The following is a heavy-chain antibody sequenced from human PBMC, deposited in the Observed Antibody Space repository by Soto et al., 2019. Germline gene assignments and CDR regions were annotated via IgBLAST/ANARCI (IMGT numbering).Heavy chain of an antibody. D-gene: IGHD3-9*01. CDR2: IYYSGST. CDR1: GGSISSGGYY. V-gene: IGHV4-31*03. J-gene: IGHJ4*02. CDR3: AGGTLLRYVDWLSVNPVDY. Sequence: SETLSLTCTVSGGSISSGGYYWSWIRQHPGTGLEWIGYIYYSGSTYYNPSLKSRVTISVDTSKNQFSLKLSSVTAADTAVYYCAGGTLLRYVDWLSVNPVDYWGQGTLVTFSS.